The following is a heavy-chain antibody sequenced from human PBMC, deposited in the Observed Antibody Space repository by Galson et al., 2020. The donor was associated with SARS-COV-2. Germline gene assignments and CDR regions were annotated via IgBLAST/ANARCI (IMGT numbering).Heavy chain of an antibody. CDR2: IHYAGRA. Sequence: ASETLSLTCIVSGDSIRSGGDRWAWIRQHPGKGLEWIGDIHYAGRASYNPSLKSRVVISVDTSKSQFSLMMSSMTAAHTAVDYFARERRIFRRDRIHDHGVNVGGQGTTCTVS. J-gene: IGHJ6*02. D-gene: IGHD4-17*01. CDR3: ARERRIFRRDRIHDHGVNV. V-gene: IGHV4-31*03. CDR1: GDSIRSGGDR.